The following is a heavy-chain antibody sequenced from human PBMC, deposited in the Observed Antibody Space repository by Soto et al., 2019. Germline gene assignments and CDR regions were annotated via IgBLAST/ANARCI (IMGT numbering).Heavy chain of an antibody. Sequence: GESLKISCKRSACTCTNNWIAWVRQMPGKGLEWMGIIYPGDSDTKYSPSFQGQVTISVDKSISAAYLQWSSLKASDSAMYYCATTGTTGYFFDCWGQGTLVTVSS. V-gene: IGHV5-51*01. CDR1: ACTCTNNW. CDR2: IYPGDSDT. CDR3: ATTGTTGYFFDC. D-gene: IGHD1-1*01. J-gene: IGHJ4*02.